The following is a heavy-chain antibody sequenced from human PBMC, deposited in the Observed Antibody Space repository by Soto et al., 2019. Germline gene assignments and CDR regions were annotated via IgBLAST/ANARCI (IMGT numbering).Heavy chain of an antibody. J-gene: IGHJ4*02. CDR2: VYYGGRS. D-gene: IGHD5-18*01. CDR1: SAPVSSTTYT. V-gene: IGHV4-39*01. CDR3: ARHTAMVLFDY. Sequence: PSETLSLTCTVSSAPVSSTTYTWGWIRQPPGKGLEWVASVYYGGRSNYNPSLKSRITISVDMPKNQFSLKLSSVTAADTAVYYCARHTAMVLFDYWGQGTLVTVSS.